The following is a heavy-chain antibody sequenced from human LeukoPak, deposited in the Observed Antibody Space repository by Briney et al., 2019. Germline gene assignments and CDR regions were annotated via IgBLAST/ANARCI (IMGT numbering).Heavy chain of an antibody. V-gene: IGHV3-21*01. Sequence: GGSLRLSCAASGFTFISYGMNWVRQAPGKGLEWVSSITSKSFIYIGYSVKGRFTISRDNAKNSLYLQMNSLRAEDTAVYYCTRDRGFCTGATCHPNDYWGQGTLVTVSS. D-gene: IGHD2-8*02. CDR1: GFTFISYG. CDR2: ITSKSFI. CDR3: TRDRGFCTGATCHPNDY. J-gene: IGHJ4*02.